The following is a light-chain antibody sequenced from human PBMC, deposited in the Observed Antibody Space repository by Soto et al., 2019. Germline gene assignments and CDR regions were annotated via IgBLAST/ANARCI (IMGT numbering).Light chain of an antibody. CDR3: QQYINWT. V-gene: IGLV2-14*01. CDR2: EVS. J-gene: IGLJ3*02. Sequence: QSVLTQPASVSGSPGQSITISCTGTSSDVGGYKYVSWYQQHPGKGPKLMVYEVSNRPSGVSDRFSGSKSGNTASLTISGLQAEDESDYYCQQYINWTFGQGTK. CDR1: SSDVGGYKY.